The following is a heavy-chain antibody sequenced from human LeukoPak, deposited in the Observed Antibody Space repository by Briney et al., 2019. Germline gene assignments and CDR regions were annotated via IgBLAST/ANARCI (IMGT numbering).Heavy chain of an antibody. V-gene: IGHV1-8*01. CDR2: MNPNSGNT. J-gene: IGHJ6*03. CDR3: ARLISQIYDFWSGYYYYMDV. Sequence: ASVKVSCKASGYTFTSYDINWVRQATGQGLEWMGWMNPNSGNTGYAQKFQGRVTMTRNTSISTAYMELSGLRSEDTAVYYCARLISQIYDFWSGYYYYMDVWGKGTTVTVSS. CDR1: GYTFTSYD. D-gene: IGHD3-3*01.